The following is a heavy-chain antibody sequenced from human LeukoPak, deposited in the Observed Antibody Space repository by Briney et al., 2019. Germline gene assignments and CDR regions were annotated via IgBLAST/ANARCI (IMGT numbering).Heavy chain of an antibody. V-gene: IGHV3-73*01. D-gene: IGHD3-9*01. CDR1: GFTFSGSA. CDR2: IRSKANSYAT. CDR3: AKSIWRNILPGYYAFDI. Sequence: GSLRLSCAASGFTFSGSAMHWVRQASGKGLEWVGRIRSKANSYATAYAASVKGRFTISRDDSKNTLYLQMNSLRAEDTAVYYCAKSIWRNILPGYYAFDIWGQGTMVTVSS. J-gene: IGHJ3*02.